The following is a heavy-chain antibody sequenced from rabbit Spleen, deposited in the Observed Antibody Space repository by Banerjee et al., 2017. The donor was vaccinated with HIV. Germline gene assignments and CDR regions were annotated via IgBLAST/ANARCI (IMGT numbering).Heavy chain of an antibody. Sequence: QSLEESGGDLVKPGASLTLTCTASGFTLSSVPMCWVRQAPGKGLEWIACIVFLSSGGTYYANWAKGRFTISKTSSTTVTLQMTSLTDADTATYFCARRNYGYYDLWGPGTLVTVS. CDR2: IVFLSSGGT. J-gene: IGHJ4*01. CDR3: ARRNYGYYDL. V-gene: IGHV1S40*01. CDR1: GFTLSSVP. D-gene: IGHD1-1*01.